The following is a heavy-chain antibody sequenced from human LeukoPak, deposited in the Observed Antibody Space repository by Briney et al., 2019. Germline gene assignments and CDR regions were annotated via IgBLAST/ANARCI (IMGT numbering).Heavy chain of an antibody. CDR2: VHYSGST. CDR3: ARPTSGTYSYAFDI. Sequence: SETLSLTCTVSGASISTYYWSWIRQPPGKGLEWIGHVHYSGSTNYNPSLKSRVTISVDTSKNQVSLKVTSVTAADTAVYFCARPTSGTYSYAFDIWGQGTLATVSS. V-gene: IGHV4-59*08. J-gene: IGHJ3*02. CDR1: GASISTYY. D-gene: IGHD3-10*01.